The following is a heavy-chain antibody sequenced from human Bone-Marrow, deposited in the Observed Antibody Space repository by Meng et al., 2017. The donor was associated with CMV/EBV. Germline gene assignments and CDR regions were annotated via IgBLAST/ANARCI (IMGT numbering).Heavy chain of an antibody. CDR2: ASHDGSNT. J-gene: IGHJ6*02. D-gene: IGHD5-18*01. CDR3: AKWGDERGYSYGYARSPDV. V-gene: IGHV3-30*04. Sequence: GESLKISCAASAFTFSNYAMHWVRQAPGKGLEWVAVASHDGSNTYYADSVRGRFTISRDNAENTLYLQMNSLRAEDTAVYYCAKWGDERGYSYGYARSPDVWGRGTTVTVSS. CDR1: AFTFSNYA.